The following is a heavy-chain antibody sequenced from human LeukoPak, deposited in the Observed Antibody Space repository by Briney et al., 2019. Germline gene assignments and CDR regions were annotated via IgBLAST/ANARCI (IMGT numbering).Heavy chain of an antibody. CDR1: GGSLSSGSYY. V-gene: IGHV4-61*02. CDR2: IYTSGST. CDR3: ARITMVRGGWDAFDI. D-gene: IGHD3-10*01. J-gene: IGHJ3*02. Sequence: SETLSLTCTVSGGSLSSGSYYWSWIRQPAGKGLEWIGRIYTSGSTNYNPSLKSRVTISVDTSKNQFSLKLSSVTAADTAVYYCARITMVRGGWDAFDIWGQGTMVTVSS.